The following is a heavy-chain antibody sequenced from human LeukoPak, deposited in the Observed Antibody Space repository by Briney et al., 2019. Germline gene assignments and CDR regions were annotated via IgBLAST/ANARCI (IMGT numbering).Heavy chain of an antibody. CDR2: INQDESAN. CDR3: AKLLRDVTIYDF. CDR1: GFTFSMYS. Sequence: GGSLRLSCAASGFTFSMYSMNWVRQAPGKGLEWVASINQDESANFYVDSVKGRFTISRDNTKNLLFLQMNSLRVEDTAVYYCAKLLRDVTIYDFWGHGDLVTVSS. D-gene: IGHD5-24*01. V-gene: IGHV3-7*01. J-gene: IGHJ4*01.